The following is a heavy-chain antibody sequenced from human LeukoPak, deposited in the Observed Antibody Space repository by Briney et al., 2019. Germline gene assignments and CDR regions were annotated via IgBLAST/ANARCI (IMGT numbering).Heavy chain of an antibody. CDR3: ARFRRIVATIGYYYYYGMDV. J-gene: IGHJ6*04. CDR1: GGSFSGYY. Sequence: SETLSLTCAVYGGSFSGYYWSWIRQPPGKGLEWIGEINHSGGTNYNPSLKSRVTISVDTSKNQFSLKLSSVTAADTAVYYCARFRRIVATIGYYYYYGMDVWGKGTTVTVSS. V-gene: IGHV4-34*01. D-gene: IGHD5-12*01. CDR2: INHSGGT.